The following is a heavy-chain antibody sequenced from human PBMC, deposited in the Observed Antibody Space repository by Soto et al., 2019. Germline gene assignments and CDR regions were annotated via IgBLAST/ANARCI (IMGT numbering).Heavy chain of an antibody. CDR1: GGPVRDAFSY. V-gene: IGHV4-30-4*01. CDR3: ARELEGGVFDI. Sequence: QVHLQESGPQLVKPSQPLSLTCTVSGGPVRDAFSYWTWIRQPPGKGPEWMGYLSYTGSTSYNPSLPNRATISVIESSNLLSLSLSSVTAAVTDVYCCARELEGGVFDIWGRGTLVTVSS. J-gene: IGHJ3*02. D-gene: IGHD2-8*02. CDR2: LSYTGST.